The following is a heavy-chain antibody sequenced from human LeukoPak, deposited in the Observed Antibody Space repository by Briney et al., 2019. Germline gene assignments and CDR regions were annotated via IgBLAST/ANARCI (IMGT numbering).Heavy chain of an antibody. CDR3: ARPYGDNVGYYYGMDV. CDR2: MNPNSGNT. D-gene: IGHD4-17*01. J-gene: IGHJ6*02. CDR1: GYTFTSYD. Sequence: ASVKVSCKASGYTFTSYDINWVRRAPGQGLEWMGWMNPNSGNTGYAQKFQGRVTMTRNTSISTAYMELSSLRSEDTAVYYCARPYGDNVGYYYGMDVWGQGTTVTVSS. V-gene: IGHV1-8*01.